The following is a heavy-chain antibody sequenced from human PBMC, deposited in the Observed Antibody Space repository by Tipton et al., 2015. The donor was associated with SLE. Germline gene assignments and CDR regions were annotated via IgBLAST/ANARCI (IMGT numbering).Heavy chain of an antibody. CDR1: GFIFYSYG. CDR3: AKGGADFDS. V-gene: IGHV3-21*04. Sequence: SLRLSCAASGFIFYSYGMNWVRQAPGKGLEWVSSISTSSSYIHYADSVKGRFTISRDNAKNSLYLQMNSLRTEDTAVYYCAKGGADFDSWGQGTLVTVSS. J-gene: IGHJ4*02. CDR2: ISTSSSYI.